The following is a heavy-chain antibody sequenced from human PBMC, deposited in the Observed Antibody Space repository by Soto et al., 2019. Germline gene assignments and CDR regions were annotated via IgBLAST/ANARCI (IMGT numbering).Heavy chain of an antibody. J-gene: IGHJ6*01. Sequence: GAPVKVSCKASGFTFTSSAVHWVRQAHGQRLELIGWIVVVSGNTNYAQKFQERVTITRDMSTSTAYMELSSLRSEDTAVYYCAADRIPMLGRFIVDYYGMDVCPQRTTGT. CDR2: IVVVSGNT. CDR3: AADRIPMLGRFIVDYYGMDV. D-gene: IGHD2-8*01. V-gene: IGHV1-58*01. CDR1: GFTFTSSA.